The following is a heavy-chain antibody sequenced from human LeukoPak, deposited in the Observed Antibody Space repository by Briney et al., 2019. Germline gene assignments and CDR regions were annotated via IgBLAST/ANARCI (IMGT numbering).Heavy chain of an antibody. V-gene: IGHV1-8*03. CDR3: ARMYYYDTSGNPDWFDP. CDR2: MNPNSGNT. Sequence: ASVKVSCKASGYTFTNYHINWVRQATGQGLEWMGWMNPNSGNTGYAQKFQGRVTFTRDTSVRTAYMELNSVTSEDTAAYYCARMYYYDTSGNPDWFDPWGQGTLVTVSS. J-gene: IGHJ5*02. D-gene: IGHD3-22*01. CDR1: GYTFTNYH.